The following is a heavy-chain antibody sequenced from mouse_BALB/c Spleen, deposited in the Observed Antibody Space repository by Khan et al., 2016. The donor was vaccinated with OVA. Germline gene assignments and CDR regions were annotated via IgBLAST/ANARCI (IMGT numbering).Heavy chain of an antibody. CDR2: INPTSGYT. J-gene: IGHJ2*01. D-gene: IGHD2-3*01. V-gene: IGHV1-7*01. Sequence: QVLLKESGAELAKPGASVKMSCKASGYTFTTYWLHWVKQRPGQGLEWIGYINPTSGYTDYNEKFKDKATLSADKSSSTAYMQLSSLTSEDSAVYCSTRDGIDYWGQGTTLTVSA. CDR3: TRDGIDY. CDR1: GYTFTTYW.